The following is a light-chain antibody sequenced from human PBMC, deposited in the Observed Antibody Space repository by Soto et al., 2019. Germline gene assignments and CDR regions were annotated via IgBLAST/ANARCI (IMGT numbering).Light chain of an antibody. CDR3: QHQGT. Sequence: EIVLTQSPGTLYLSRVERSTLSCRASQSVSSNLAWYQQKPGQAPRLLIYGASTRATGIPARFSGSGSGTEFTLTITSLQSEDFAVYYCQHQGTFGQGTKVDIK. J-gene: IGKJ1*01. CDR1: QSVSSN. V-gene: IGKV3-15*01. CDR2: GAS.